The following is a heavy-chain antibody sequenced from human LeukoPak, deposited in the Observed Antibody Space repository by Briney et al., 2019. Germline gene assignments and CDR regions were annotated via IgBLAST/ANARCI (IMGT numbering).Heavy chain of an antibody. CDR1: GFLFSDFIDHT. V-gene: IGHV3-21*01. J-gene: IGHJ4*02. D-gene: IGHD2-21*01. CDR2: ISSSSTSI. CDR3: AREFSVVGNFDY. Sequence: GGSLRLSCADSGFLFSDFIDHTMVWVRQAPGKGLEWVSYISSSSTSISYADSVRGRFSISRDNAQRSLYLHMNSLRDEDTAAYYCAREFSVVGNFDYWGQGTLVIVSS.